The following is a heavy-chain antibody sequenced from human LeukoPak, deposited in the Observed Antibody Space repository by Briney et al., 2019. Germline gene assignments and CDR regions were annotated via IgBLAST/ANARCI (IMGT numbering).Heavy chain of an antibody. D-gene: IGHD6-13*01. Sequence: SETLSLTCTVSGGSISSYYWSWIRQPPGKGLEWIGYIYYSGSTNYNPSLKSRVTISVDTSKNQFPLKLSSVTAADTAVYYCAREGYSSSAGGAFDYWGQGTLVTVSS. CDR1: GGSISSYY. CDR2: IYYSGST. V-gene: IGHV4-59*01. CDR3: AREGYSSSAGGAFDY. J-gene: IGHJ4*02.